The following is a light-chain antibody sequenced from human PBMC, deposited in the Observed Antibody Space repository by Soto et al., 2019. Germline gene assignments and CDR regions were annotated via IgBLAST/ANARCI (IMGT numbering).Light chain of an antibody. CDR3: SSYAGSNVV. V-gene: IGLV2-8*01. CDR2: EVS. CDR1: SSDVGGYNY. J-gene: IGLJ1*01. Sequence: QSALPQPPSASGSPVQSVTISCTGTSSDVGGYNYVSWYQQHPGKAPKLMIYEVSKRPSGVPDRFSGSKSGNTASLTVSGLQAEDEADYYCSSYAGSNVVFGTGTKVTVL.